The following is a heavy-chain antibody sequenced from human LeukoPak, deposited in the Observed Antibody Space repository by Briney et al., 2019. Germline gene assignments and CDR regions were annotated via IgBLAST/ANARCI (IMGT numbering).Heavy chain of an antibody. D-gene: IGHD2-21*01. CDR2: ISDSGST. CDR1: GGSITSNRNY. J-gene: IGHJ4*01. Sequence: PSETLSLTCIVSGGSITSNRNYWGWLRQPPGTGLEWLGSISDSGSTYYNPSLMSRGTISVDTSNKQFSLKLNSLTAADTALYYCERDGVCGADDY. V-gene: IGHV4-39*07. CDR3: ERDGVCGADDY.